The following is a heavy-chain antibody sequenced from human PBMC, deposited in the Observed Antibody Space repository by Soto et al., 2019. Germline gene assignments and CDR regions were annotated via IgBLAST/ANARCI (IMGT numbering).Heavy chain of an antibody. V-gene: IGHV3-23*01. Sequence: GGSLRLSCAASGFTFSSYAMSWVRRAPGKGLEWVSAISGSGGSTYYADSVKGRFTISRDKSKNTPYLQMNSLRAEDTAVYYCAKDWRRGNYYDSSGLGLFDYWGQGTLVTVSS. CDR2: ISGSGGST. D-gene: IGHD3-22*01. CDR1: GFTFSSYA. CDR3: AKDWRRGNYYDSSGLGLFDY. J-gene: IGHJ4*02.